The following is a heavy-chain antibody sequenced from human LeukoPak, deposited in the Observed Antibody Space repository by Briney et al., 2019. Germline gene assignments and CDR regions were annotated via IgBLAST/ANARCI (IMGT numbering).Heavy chain of an antibody. CDR1: GMTFSSHW. CDR2: IKSDGSEK. D-gene: IGHD1-26*01. Sequence: GGSLGLSCAASGMTFSSHWMSWVRQAPGKGLEWVANIKSDGSEKYYLDSVKGRFTISRDNAKNSLYLQMNSLRAEDSAVYYCAREPYYHHGAFDIWGQGTMVTVSS. J-gene: IGHJ3*02. V-gene: IGHV3-7*01. CDR3: AREPYYHHGAFDI.